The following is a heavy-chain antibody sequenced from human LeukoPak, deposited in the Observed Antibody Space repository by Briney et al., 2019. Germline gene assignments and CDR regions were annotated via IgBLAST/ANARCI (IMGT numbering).Heavy chain of an antibody. J-gene: IGHJ6*03. CDR3: AKAPRFGDHATEYYYYYMHV. D-gene: IGHD3-16*01. CDR2: ISSSGSTT. V-gene: IGHV3-48*03. CDR1: GFTFRSYE. Sequence: AGGSLRLSCAASGFTFRSYEMNWVRQAPGKGLEWLSYISSSGSTTHYADSVKGRFTISRDNAKDSLYLQMNSLRVEDTAVYYCAKAPRFGDHATEYYYYYMHVWGKGTTVTVSS.